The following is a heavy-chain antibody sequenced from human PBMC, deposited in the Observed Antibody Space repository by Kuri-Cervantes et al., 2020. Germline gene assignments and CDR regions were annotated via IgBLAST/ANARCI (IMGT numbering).Heavy chain of an antibody. V-gene: IGHV1-2*02. D-gene: IGHD6-6*01. CDR3: ASAEGIAARPLAY. CDR2: INPNSGGT. CDR1: GYTFTGYY. J-gene: IGHJ4*02. Sequence: ASVKVSCKASGYTFTGYYMHWVRQAPGQGLEWMGWINPNSGGTNYAQKFQGRVTMTRDTSISTAYMELRSLRSDDTAVYYCASAEGIAARPLAYWGQGTLVTVSS.